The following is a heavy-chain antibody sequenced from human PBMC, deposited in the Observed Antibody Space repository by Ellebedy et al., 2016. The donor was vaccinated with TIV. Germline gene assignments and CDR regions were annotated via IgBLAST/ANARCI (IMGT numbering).Heavy chain of an antibody. CDR2: ISYDGSNK. V-gene: IGHV3-30*03. Sequence: GESLKISXAASGFTFSSYGMHWVRQAPGTGLEWVAVISYDGSNKYYADSVKGRFTISRDNAKNSLYLQMNSLRAEDTALYYCARAPRFLEWLSPYYYYYMDVWGKGTTVTVSS. D-gene: IGHD3-3*01. J-gene: IGHJ6*03. CDR1: GFTFSSYG. CDR3: ARAPRFLEWLSPYYYYYMDV.